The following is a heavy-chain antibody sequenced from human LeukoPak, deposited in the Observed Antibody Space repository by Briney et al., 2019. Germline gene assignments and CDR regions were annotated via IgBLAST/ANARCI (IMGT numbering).Heavy chain of an antibody. CDR2: IYSSGTT. Sequence: SETPSLTCTVSGGSISSYYWSWIPQPARKGLEWIGRIYSSGTTNYNPSLKSRVTMSVDTSKNQFSLELSSVTAADTAVYYCARDFGGTYVAIYWGQGTLVTVS. CDR1: GGSISSYY. V-gene: IGHV4-4*07. J-gene: IGHJ4*02. D-gene: IGHD3-3*01. CDR3: ARDFGGTYVAIY.